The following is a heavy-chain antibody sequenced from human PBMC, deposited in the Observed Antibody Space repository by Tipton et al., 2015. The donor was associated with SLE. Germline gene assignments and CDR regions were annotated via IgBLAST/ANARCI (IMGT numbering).Heavy chain of an antibody. D-gene: IGHD4-17*01. V-gene: IGHV3-30*02. J-gene: IGHJ2*01. CDR3: AKDFSNYGDYVWYFDL. CDR1: GFTFSTYG. CDR2: IRYDGNNE. Sequence: SLRLSCAASGFTFSTYGMHWVRQAPGKGLEWVAFIRYDGNNEYYAKSVKGRFTISRDNSKNTLYLQMNSLRAEDTAVYYCAKDFSNYGDYVWYFDLWGRGTLVIVSS.